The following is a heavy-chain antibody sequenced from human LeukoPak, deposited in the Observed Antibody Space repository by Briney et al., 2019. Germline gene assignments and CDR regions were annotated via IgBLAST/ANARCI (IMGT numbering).Heavy chain of an antibody. J-gene: IGHJ4*02. CDR1: GFTFSSYS. CDR3: ARDRVATIGFDY. CDR2: ISSSSSYI. D-gene: IGHD5-12*01. Sequence: GGSLRLSCAASGFTFSSYSMNWVRQAPGQGLGWVSSISSSSSYIYYADSVKGRFTISRDNAKNSLYLQMNSLRAEDTAVYYCARDRVATIGFDYWGQGTLVTVSS. V-gene: IGHV3-21*01.